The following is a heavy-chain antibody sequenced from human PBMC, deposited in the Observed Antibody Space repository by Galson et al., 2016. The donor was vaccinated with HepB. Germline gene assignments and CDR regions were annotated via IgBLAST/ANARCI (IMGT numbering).Heavy chain of an antibody. CDR3: ARYGDEAGWNFQH. J-gene: IGHJ1*01. V-gene: IGHV3-7*03. CDR2: IKEDGSKT. CDR1: GFTFTSYS. Sequence: SLRLSCAASGFTFTSYSMNWVRQVPGKGLEWVASIKEDGSKTSYVDSVKGRFTISRDNVENSLYLQMNSLRAEDTAVYYCARYGDEAGWNFQHWGQGTLVTVSS. D-gene: IGHD6-19*01.